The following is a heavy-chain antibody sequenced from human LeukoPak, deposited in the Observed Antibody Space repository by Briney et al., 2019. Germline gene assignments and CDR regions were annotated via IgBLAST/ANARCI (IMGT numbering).Heavy chain of an antibody. CDR3: AREAGITRFDY. CDR1: GDSVSTNSVA. J-gene: IGHJ4*02. D-gene: IGHD5-24*01. Sequence: SQTLSLTCAISGDSVSTNSVAWNWIRQSPSRGLEWLGRTSYRPKWYNDYAVSVKSRITITPDTSKNQFSLQLNSVTPEDTAVYYCAREAGITRFDYWGQGTLVTVSS. CDR2: TSYRPKWYN. V-gene: IGHV6-1*01.